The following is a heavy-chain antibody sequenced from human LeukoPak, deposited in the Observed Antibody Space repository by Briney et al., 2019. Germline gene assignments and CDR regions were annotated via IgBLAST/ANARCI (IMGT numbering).Heavy chain of an antibody. CDR2: ITSSSSYI. D-gene: IGHD3-16*01. CDR1: GFTFSSHS. Sequence: GGSLRLSCAASGFTFSSHSMNWVRQAPGKGLEWVSSITSSSSYIFYADSVKGHFTISRDNAKNTVYLQMNNLRAEDTAMYFCARGMGYAFDYWGPGTVVTVSS. J-gene: IGHJ3*01. CDR3: ARGMGYAFDY. V-gene: IGHV3-21*01.